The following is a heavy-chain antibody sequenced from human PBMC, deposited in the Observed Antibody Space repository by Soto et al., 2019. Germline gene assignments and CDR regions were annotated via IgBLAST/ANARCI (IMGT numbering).Heavy chain of an antibody. CDR1: GDSISSSNYF. Sequence: PSETLSLTCTVSGDSISSSNYFWGWIRQPPGKGLEWIGTIYYSGSTNYNPSLKSRVTISVDTSKNQFSLKVSSVTAADTAVYYCARSRLPCWYPSNLFDSWGQGSLVTVSS. D-gene: IGHD6-13*01. J-gene: IGHJ5*01. CDR2: IYYSGST. V-gene: IGHV4-39*07. CDR3: ARSRLPCWYPSNLFDS.